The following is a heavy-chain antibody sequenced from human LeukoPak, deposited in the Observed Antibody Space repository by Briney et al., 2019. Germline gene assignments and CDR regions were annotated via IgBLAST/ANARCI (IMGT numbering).Heavy chain of an antibody. CDR3: ARVPRSYYYYYYMDV. CDR2: IYTSGST. Sequence: SETLSLTCTVSGGSISSYYWSRIRQPAGKGLEWIGRIYTSGSTNYNPSLKSRVTMSVDTSKNQFSLKLSSVTAADTAVYYCARVPRSYYYYYYMDVWGKGTTVTVSS. CDR1: GGSISSYY. V-gene: IGHV4-4*07. J-gene: IGHJ6*03.